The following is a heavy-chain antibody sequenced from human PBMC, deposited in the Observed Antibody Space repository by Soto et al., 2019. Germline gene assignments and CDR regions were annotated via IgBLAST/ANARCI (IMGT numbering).Heavy chain of an antibody. CDR1: GYTFTGYY. D-gene: IGHD2-15*01. Sequence: ASVKVSCKASGYTFTGYYMHWVRQAPGQGLEWMGWINPNSGGTNYAQKYQGWVTMTRDTFISTAYMELSRLRSDDTAVYYCARGGGFCSGGSCYPYYYYMDVWGKGTTVTVSS. CDR3: ARGGGFCSGGSCYPYYYYMDV. V-gene: IGHV1-2*04. J-gene: IGHJ6*03. CDR2: INPNSGGT.